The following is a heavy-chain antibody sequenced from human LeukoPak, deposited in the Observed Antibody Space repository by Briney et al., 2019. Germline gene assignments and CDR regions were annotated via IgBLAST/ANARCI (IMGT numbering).Heavy chain of an antibody. CDR2: IYYSGST. D-gene: IGHD6-19*01. CDR3: ASRSSGWYEGSSVDY. V-gene: IGHV4-39*07. Sequence: SETLSLTCTVSGGSISSSSYYRGWIRQPPGKGLEWIGSIYYSGSTYYNPSLKSRVTISVDTSKNQFSLKLSSVTAADTAVYYCASRSSGWYEGSSVDYWGQGTLVTVSS. CDR1: GGSISSSSYY. J-gene: IGHJ4*02.